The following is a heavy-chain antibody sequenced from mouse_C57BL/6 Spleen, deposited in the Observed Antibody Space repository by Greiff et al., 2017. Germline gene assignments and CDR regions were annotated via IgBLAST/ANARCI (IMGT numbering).Heavy chain of an antibody. Sequence: QVQLKKSGPGLVAPSQSLSITCSVSGFSLTSYAISWVRQSPGKGLEWLGVIRTGGGTNYNSALKSRLSISKDNSKSQVFLKMNSLQTDDTARYYCARNWGNDYAMDYWGQGTSVTVSS. CDR1: GFSLTSYA. J-gene: IGHJ4*01. V-gene: IGHV2-9-1*01. D-gene: IGHD2-1*01. CDR2: IRTGGGT. CDR3: ARNWGNDYAMDY.